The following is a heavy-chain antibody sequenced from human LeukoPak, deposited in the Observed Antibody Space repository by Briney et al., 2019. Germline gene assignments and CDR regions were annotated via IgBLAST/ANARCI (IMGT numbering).Heavy chain of an antibody. J-gene: IGHJ6*03. V-gene: IGHV3-23*01. CDR2: INGSGGST. CDR1: GFTFSSYA. CDR3: AKKGGVVVPAAMVYYYYYMDV. Sequence: PGGSLRLSCAASGFTFSSYAMNWVRQAPGKGLEWVSGINGSGGSTYYADSVKGRFTISRDNSKNTLYLQMNSLRAEDTAVYYCAKKGGVVVPAAMVYYYYYMDVWGKGTTVTISS. D-gene: IGHD2-2*01.